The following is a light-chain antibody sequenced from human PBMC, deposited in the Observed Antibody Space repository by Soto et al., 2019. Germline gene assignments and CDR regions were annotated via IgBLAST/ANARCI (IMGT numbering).Light chain of an antibody. J-gene: IGLJ1*01. Sequence: QSVLTQPPSASGSPGQSVTISCPGNSSDVGGYNYVSWYQQHPGKAPKLMIYEVSKRPSGVPDRFSGAKSGNTASLTVSGLQAEDEADYDCSSYAGSKIYVFGTGTKVTVL. CDR2: EVS. V-gene: IGLV2-8*01. CDR1: SSDVGGYNY. CDR3: SSYAGSKIYV.